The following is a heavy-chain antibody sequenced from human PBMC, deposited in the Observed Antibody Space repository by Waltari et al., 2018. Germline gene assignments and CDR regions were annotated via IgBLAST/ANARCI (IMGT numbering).Heavy chain of an antibody. J-gene: IGHJ3*02. CDR1: GYTFTSYG. Sequence: QVQLVQSGAEVKKPGASVKVSCKASGYTFTSYGISWVPPAPGQGLEWMGWISAYNGNPNYAQKLQGRVTMTTDTSTSTAYMELRSLRSDDTAVYYCARDPPGIAGAGRDAFDIWGQGTMVTVSS. CDR2: ISAYNGNP. V-gene: IGHV1-18*01. CDR3: ARDPPGIAGAGRDAFDI. D-gene: IGHD6-19*01.